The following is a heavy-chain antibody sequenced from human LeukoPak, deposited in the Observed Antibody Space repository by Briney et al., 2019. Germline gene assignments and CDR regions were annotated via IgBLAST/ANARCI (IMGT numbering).Heavy chain of an antibody. Sequence: GRSLRLSCAASEVTLTSNYMSWVRQAPGKGLQWVSVIYPGGAIYYADSVKGRFIISRDNSKNTLSLQMNSLTADDTAVYYCAKEGSSSWYSTPYYYYYMDVWGKGTTVTVSS. D-gene: IGHD6-13*01. CDR3: AKEGSSSWYSTPYYYYYMDV. CDR2: IYPGGAI. CDR1: EVTLTSNY. V-gene: IGHV3-53*01. J-gene: IGHJ6*03.